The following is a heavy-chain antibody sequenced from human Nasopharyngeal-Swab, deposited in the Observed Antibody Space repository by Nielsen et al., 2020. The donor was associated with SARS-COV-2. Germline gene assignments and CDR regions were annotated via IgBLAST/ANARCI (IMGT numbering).Heavy chain of an antibody. D-gene: IGHD3-10*01. CDR2: IYSRGET. CDR1: GFSVSYNY. V-gene: IGHV3-53*01. CDR3: ARAWGTMGPAFDY. Sequence: GGSLRLSCEVSGFSVSYNYMSWVRQAPGKGLEWVAVIYSRGETHYTDSVRGRFTISRDNSKNMVNLQLNSLRAEDTAVYYCARAWGTMGPAFDYWGQGTLVTVSS. J-gene: IGHJ4*02.